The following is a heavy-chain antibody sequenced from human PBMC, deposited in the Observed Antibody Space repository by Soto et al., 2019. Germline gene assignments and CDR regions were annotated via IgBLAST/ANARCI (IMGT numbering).Heavy chain of an antibody. CDR1: GFTVSSNY. Sequence: PGGSLRLSCAAFGFTVSSNYMTWVRLAPGKGLEWVSLVYSGGATHYAASVKGRFTISTHSSQNTLFLQMNSLRTEDTATYYCVRGRYGSEIHWGQGALVTVSS. J-gene: IGHJ4*02. CDR2: VYSGGAT. D-gene: IGHD3-10*01. V-gene: IGHV3-53*04. CDR3: VRGRYGSEIH.